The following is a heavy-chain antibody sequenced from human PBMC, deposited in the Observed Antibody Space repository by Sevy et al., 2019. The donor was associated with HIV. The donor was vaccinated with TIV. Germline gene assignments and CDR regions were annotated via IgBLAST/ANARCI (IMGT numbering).Heavy chain of an antibody. D-gene: IGHD1-26*01. CDR3: AKDRIWELGDAFDI. Sequence: GGSLILSCVASGFTFSNYAMSWVRQAPGKGLEWVSGFSANGGSTKYADSVKGRFTISRDNSKNTLYLQMNSLRAEDTAVYYCAKDRIWELGDAFDIWGQGTMVTVSS. CDR2: FSANGGST. J-gene: IGHJ3*02. V-gene: IGHV3-23*01. CDR1: GFTFSNYA.